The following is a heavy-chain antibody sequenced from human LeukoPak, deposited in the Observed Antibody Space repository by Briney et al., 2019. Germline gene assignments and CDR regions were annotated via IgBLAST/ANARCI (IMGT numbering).Heavy chain of an antibody. CDR3: ARDGYSSSSRTDY. CDR2: INPNSGGT. V-gene: IGHV1-2*02. J-gene: IGHJ4*02. CDR1: GYTFTGYY. D-gene: IGHD6-6*01. Sequence: ASVKVSCRASGYTFTGYYMHWVRQAPGQGLEWMGWINPNSGGTNYAQKFQGRVTMTRDTSISTAYMELSRLRSDDTAVYYCARDGYSSSSRTDYWGQGTLVTVSS.